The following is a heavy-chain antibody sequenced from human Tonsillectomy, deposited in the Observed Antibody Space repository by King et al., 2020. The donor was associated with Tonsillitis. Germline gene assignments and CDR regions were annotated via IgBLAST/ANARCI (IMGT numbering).Heavy chain of an antibody. Sequence: LQQWGAGLLKPSETLSLTCAVYGGSFSGYYWSWIRQPPGKGLEWIGEINHSGSTNYNPSLKSRVTISVDTSKNQFSLKLSSVTAADTAVYYCARAPSTVPHSSGWGWGQGTLVTVSS. J-gene: IGHJ4*02. D-gene: IGHD6-19*01. CDR2: INHSGST. V-gene: IGHV4-34*01. CDR3: ARAPSTVPHSSGWG. CDR1: GGSFSGYY.